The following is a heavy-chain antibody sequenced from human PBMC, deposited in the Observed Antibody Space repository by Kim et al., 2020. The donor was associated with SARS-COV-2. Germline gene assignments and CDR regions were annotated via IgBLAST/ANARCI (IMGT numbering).Heavy chain of an antibody. J-gene: IGHJ4*02. CDR2: INPNSGGT. Sequence: ASVKVSCKASGYTFTGYYMHWVRQAPGQGLEWMGRINPNSGGTNYAQKFQGRVTMTRDTSISTAYMELSRLRSDDTAVYYCARESVAAAGRGFDYWGQGTLVTVSS. CDR3: ARESVAAAGRGFDY. CDR1: GYTFTGYY. V-gene: IGHV1-2*06. D-gene: IGHD6-13*01.